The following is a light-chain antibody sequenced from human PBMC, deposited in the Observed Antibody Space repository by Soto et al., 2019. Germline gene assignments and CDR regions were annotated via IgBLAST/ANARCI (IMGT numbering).Light chain of an antibody. CDR3: QQYGSSPPVYT. CDR1: QSVSSSY. J-gene: IGKJ2*01. V-gene: IGKV3-20*01. CDR2: GAS. Sequence: EIVLTQSPGTLSLSPGERATLSCRASQSVSSSYLAWYQQKPGQAPSLLIYGASSRATGIPDRFSGSGSGTAFTLTISRLEPEDFAVYYCQQYGSSPPVYTFGQGTKLEIK.